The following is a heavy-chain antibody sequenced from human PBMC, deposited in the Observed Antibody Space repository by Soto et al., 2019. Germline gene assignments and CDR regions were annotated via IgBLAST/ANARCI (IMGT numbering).Heavy chain of an antibody. V-gene: IGHV1-8*01. D-gene: IGHD3-3*01. Sequence: QVQLVQSGAEVKKPGASVKVSCKASGYTFTSYDINWVRQATGQGLEWMGWMNPNSGNTGYAQKFQGRVTMTRNTSISTAYMELSSLRSEDTAVYYCARAAAYYDFWSGYSQNWFDPWGQGTLVTVSS. J-gene: IGHJ5*02. CDR2: MNPNSGNT. CDR3: ARAAAYYDFWSGYSQNWFDP. CDR1: GYTFTSYD.